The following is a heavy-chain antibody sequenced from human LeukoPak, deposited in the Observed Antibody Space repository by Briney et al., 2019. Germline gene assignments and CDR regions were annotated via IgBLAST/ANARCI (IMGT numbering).Heavy chain of an antibody. Sequence: GGSLRLSCAASGFTFSSYWMHWVRQAPGKGLVWVSRINSDGSSTSYADSVKGRFTISRDNAKNTLYLQMNSLRAEDTAVYYCARDPMTLVTSRSAVDGNPPEYWGLGTLVTVSS. D-gene: IGHD4-17*01. CDR2: INSDGSST. J-gene: IGHJ4*02. CDR3: ARDPMTLVTSRSAVDGNPPEY. V-gene: IGHV3-74*01. CDR1: GFTFSSYW.